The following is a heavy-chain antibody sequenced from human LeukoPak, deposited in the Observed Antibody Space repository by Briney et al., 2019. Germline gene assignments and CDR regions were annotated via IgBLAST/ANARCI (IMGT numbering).Heavy chain of an antibody. CDR2: IYPDDSDT. CDR3: ARQTYSGTYKRGFHI. D-gene: IGHD1-26*01. CDR1: GYSFTIYW. Sequence: GESLKISCQGSGYSFTIYWIGWVRQMPGKGLEWMGIIYPDDSDTRYSPSFQGQVPISADKSINTAYLQWSSLKASDTAMYYCARQTYSGTYKRGFHIWGQGTMVTVSS. V-gene: IGHV5-51*01. J-gene: IGHJ3*02.